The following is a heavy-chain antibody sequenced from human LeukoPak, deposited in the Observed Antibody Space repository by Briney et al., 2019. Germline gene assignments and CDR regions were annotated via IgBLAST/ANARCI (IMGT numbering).Heavy chain of an antibody. CDR2: INHSGST. CDR1: GGSFSGYY. D-gene: IGHD2-21*02. V-gene: IGHV4-34*01. Sequence: SETLSLTCAVYGGSFSGYYWSWIRQPPGKGLEWIGEINHSGSTNYNPSLKSRVTISVDTSKNQFSLKLSSVTAADTAVYYCARGAIVVVTAILNWGQGTLVTVSS. CDR3: ARGAIVVVTAILN. J-gene: IGHJ4*02.